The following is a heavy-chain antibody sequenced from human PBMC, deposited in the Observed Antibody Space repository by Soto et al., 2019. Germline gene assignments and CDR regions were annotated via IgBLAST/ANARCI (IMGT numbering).Heavy chain of an antibody. Sequence: QVQLQESGPGLVKPSQTLSLTCTVSGGSISSGGYYWRWMRQHPGKGLEWIGYIYYSGSTYYNPSLKSRVTISVDTSKNQFSLKLSSVTAADTAVYYCARDRGYSGFDYWGQGTLVTVSS. CDR1: GGSISSGGYY. V-gene: IGHV4-31*03. CDR2: IYYSGST. J-gene: IGHJ4*02. CDR3: ARDRGYSGFDY. D-gene: IGHD1-26*01.